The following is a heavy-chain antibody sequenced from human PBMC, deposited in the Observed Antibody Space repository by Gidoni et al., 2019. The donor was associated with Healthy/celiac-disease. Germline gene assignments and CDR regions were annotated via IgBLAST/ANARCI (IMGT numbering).Heavy chain of an antibody. CDR1: GGSISSSSYY. V-gene: IGHV4-39*01. CDR2: IYYSGST. D-gene: IGHD2-15*01. CDR3: ARHKLVAATSGAYYVDY. Sequence: QLQLPESRPGLVKPSGTLSFTCTVSGGSISSSSYYWGWIRQPPGKGLGWIGSIYYSGSTYYNPSLKSRVTISVDTSKNQYSLKLSYVTAADTAVYYCARHKLVAATSGAYYVDYWGQGTLVTVSS. J-gene: IGHJ4*02.